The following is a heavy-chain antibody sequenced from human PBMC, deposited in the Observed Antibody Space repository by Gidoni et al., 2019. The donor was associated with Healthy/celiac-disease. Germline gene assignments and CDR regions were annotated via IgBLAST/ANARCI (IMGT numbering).Heavy chain of an antibody. V-gene: IGHV4-61*02. D-gene: IGHD6-13*01. CDR2: IYTRGST. Sequence: QVQLQESGPGLVKPSQTLSLTCTVSGGAISSGSYSWSWVRQPAGKGLEWIGRIYTRGSTTSHPSLKSRVTISVDTSKTPFSLKLSSVTAADTAVYYCARAIAAAGTYYFDYWGQGTLVTVSS. CDR3: ARAIAAAGTYYFDY. J-gene: IGHJ4*02. CDR1: GGAISSGSYS.